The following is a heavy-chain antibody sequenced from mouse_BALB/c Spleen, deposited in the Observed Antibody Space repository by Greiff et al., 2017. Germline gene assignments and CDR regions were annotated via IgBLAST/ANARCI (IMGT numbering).Heavy chain of an antibody. Sequence: VKLQESGAELVKPGASVKLSCKASGYTFTSYYMYWVKQRPGQGLDWIGEINPSNGGTNFNEKFKSKATLTVDKSSSTAYMQLSSLTSEDSAVYYCTRRYGYGYFDVWGAGTTVTVSS. CDR2: INPSNGGT. D-gene: IGHD1-1*01. CDR1: GYTFTSYY. V-gene: IGHV1S81*02. CDR3: TRRYGYGYFDV. J-gene: IGHJ1*01.